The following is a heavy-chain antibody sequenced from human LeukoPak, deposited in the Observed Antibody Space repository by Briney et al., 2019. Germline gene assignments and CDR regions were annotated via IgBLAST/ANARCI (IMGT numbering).Heavy chain of an antibody. CDR1: GYTFTGYY. CDR3: ARDLGGSYYEYYFDY. D-gene: IGHD1-26*01. V-gene: IGHV1-2*02. J-gene: IGHJ4*02. Sequence: GASVKVSCKASGYTFTGYYMHWVRQAPGQGLEWMGWINPNSGGTNYAQKFQGRATMTRDTSISTAYMELSRLRSDDTAVYYCARDLGGSYYEYYFDYWGQGTLVTVSS. CDR2: INPNSGGT.